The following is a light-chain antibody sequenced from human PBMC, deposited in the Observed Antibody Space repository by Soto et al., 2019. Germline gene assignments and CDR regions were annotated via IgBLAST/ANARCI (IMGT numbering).Light chain of an antibody. CDR3: TSYVGNDIWV. Sequence: QSALTQPPSASGSPGQSVNISGTGTSSDVGAYKYVSWYQQYPGKAPKLMIYEVTKRPSGVPDRFSGSKSGNTASLTVSGLQAEDEADYYCTSYVGNDIWVFGGGTQLTVL. J-gene: IGLJ3*02. CDR1: SSDVGAYKY. V-gene: IGLV2-8*01. CDR2: EVT.